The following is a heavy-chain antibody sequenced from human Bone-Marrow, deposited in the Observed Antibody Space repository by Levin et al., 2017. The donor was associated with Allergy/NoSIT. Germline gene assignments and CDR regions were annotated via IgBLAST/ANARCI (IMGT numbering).Heavy chain of an antibody. CDR2: INPNSGDT. D-gene: IGHD2/OR15-2a*01. V-gene: IGHV1-2*06. CDR1: GYTFTDYY. CDR3: ARDIGHCNISTCYLGWFDP. J-gene: IGHJ5*02. Sequence: PGGSLRLSCKASGYTFTDYYMHWVRQAPGQGLEWMGRINPNSGDTNYAQQFQGRITMARDTSIRIAYMELSRLRSDDTAVYYCARDIGHCNISTCYLGWFDPWGQGTLVTVSS.